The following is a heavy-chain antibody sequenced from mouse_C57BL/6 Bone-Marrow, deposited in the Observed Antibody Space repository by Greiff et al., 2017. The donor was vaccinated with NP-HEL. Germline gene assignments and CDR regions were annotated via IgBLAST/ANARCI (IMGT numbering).Heavy chain of an antibody. CDR3: ARREGITTVGWYFDV. CDR2: IYWDDDK. D-gene: IGHD1-1*01. J-gene: IGHJ1*03. Sequence: QVQLKESGPGILQSSQTLSLTCSFSGFSLSTSGMGVSWIRQPSGKGLEWLAHIYWDDDKRYNPSLKSRLTISKDTSRNQVFLKITSVDTADTATYYCARREGITTVGWYFDVWGTGTTVTVSS. V-gene: IGHV8-12*01. CDR1: GFSLSTSGMG.